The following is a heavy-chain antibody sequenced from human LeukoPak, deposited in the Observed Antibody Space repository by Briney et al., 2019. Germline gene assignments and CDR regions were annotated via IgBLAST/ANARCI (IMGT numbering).Heavy chain of an antibody. CDR3: ARDGSTGWELPDY. CDR1: GGTFSSYA. J-gene: IGHJ4*02. CDR2: IIPIFGTA. V-gene: IGHV1-69*13. D-gene: IGHD1-26*01. Sequence: SVKVSCKASGGTFSSYAISWVRQAPGQGLEWMGGIIPIFGTANYAQKFQGRVTITADESTSTAYMELRSLRSDDTAVYYCARDGSTGWELPDYWGQGTLVTVSS.